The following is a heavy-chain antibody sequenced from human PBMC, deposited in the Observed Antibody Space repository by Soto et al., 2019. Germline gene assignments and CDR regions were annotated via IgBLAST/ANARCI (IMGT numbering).Heavy chain of an antibody. D-gene: IGHD3-22*01. CDR2: IGTAGDT. V-gene: IGHV3-13*04. Sequence: PLVSLRLSCSASGFTFSSYDMHWVRQGPGKGLEWVSAIGTAGDTNYAGSVKGRFTISRENAKNSLYLQMNSLRAGDTAIYFCARAIGPTLFDYWGQGTLVTVSS. CDR1: GFTFSSYD. J-gene: IGHJ4*02. CDR3: ARAIGPTLFDY.